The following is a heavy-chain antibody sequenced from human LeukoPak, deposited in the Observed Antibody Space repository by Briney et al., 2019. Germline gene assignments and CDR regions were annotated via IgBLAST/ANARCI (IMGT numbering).Heavy chain of an antibody. Sequence: GASVKVSCKASGGTFSSYAISWVRQAPGRGLEWMGRIIPILGIANYAQKFQGRVTITADKSTSTAYMELSSLRSEDTAVYYCVSDGTTVTTRVAFDPWGQGTLVTVSS. CDR3: VSDGTTVTTRVAFDP. D-gene: IGHD4-17*01. J-gene: IGHJ5*02. V-gene: IGHV1-69*04. CDR2: IIPILGIA. CDR1: GGTFSSYA.